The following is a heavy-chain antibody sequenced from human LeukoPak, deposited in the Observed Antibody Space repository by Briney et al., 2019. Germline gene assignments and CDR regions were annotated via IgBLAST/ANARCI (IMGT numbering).Heavy chain of an antibody. Sequence: GGSLRLSCAASGFTFSSYSMNWVRQAPGRGLEWVSAISDSGGSTYYADSVQGRFSISRDNSKNTLYLQMNSLRAEDTAVYYCAKDRRYTGSRDAFDLWGQGTMVTVSS. CDR1: GFTFSSYS. D-gene: IGHD1-26*01. V-gene: IGHV3-23*01. CDR3: AKDRRYTGSRDAFDL. J-gene: IGHJ3*01. CDR2: ISDSGGST.